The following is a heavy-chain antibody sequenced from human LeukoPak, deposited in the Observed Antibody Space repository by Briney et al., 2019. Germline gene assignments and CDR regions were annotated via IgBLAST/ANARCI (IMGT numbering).Heavy chain of an antibody. V-gene: IGHV1-2*02. CDR3: ARVFSHYGSGSYSVDY. J-gene: IGHJ4*02. CDR1: GYTFINNC. CDR2: INPNSGGT. D-gene: IGHD3-10*01. Sequence: ASVKVSCKASGYTFINNCMHWVRQAPGQGLEWMGWINPNSGGTNYAQKFQGRVTMTRNTSISTAYMELSRLRSDDTAVYYCARVFSHYGSGSYSVDYWGQGTLVTVSS.